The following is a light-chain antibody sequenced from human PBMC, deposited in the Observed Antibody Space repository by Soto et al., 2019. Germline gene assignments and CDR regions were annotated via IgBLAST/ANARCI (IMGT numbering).Light chain of an antibody. V-gene: IGLV2-8*01. J-gene: IGLJ2*01. CDR3: SSYVGSNNGVL. Sequence: QSALSQPPSASGSPGQSVTISCTGGSSDVGAYNYVSWYQQHPGKAPKLMIYEVNMRPSGVPGRFSGSKSGNPASRTVSGLETDDGADYSGSSYVGSNNGVLFGGGTKVTGL. CDR1: SSDVGAYNY. CDR2: EVN.